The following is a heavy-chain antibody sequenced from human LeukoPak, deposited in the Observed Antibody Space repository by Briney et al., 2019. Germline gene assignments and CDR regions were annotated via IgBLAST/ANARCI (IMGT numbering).Heavy chain of an antibody. CDR1: GGSIRSYY. J-gene: IGHJ4*02. CDR3: ATESIAAAAYFDY. CDR2: IYYSGST. Sequence: SETLSLTCTVSGGSIRSYYWSWIRKPPGKGLEWFGYIYYSGSTNYNPSHKSRVTISLDTSKNQFSLKLSSVTAADTAVYYCATESIAAAAYFDYWGQGTLVTVSS. V-gene: IGHV4-59*01. D-gene: IGHD6-13*01.